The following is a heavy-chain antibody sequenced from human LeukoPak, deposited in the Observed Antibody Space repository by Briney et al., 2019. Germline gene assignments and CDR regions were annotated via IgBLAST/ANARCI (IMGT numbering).Heavy chain of an antibody. Sequence: SGPVLVKPTETLTLTCTVSGFSLSNARMGVSWIRQPPGKALEWLAHIFSNDEKSYSTSLKSRLTISKDTSKGQVVLTMTNMDPVDTATYYCARSRVYYYDILTGYSDYWGQGTLVTVSS. CDR3: ARSRVYYYDILTGYSDY. CDR2: IFSNDEK. V-gene: IGHV2-26*01. J-gene: IGHJ4*02. CDR1: GFSLSNARMG. D-gene: IGHD3-9*01.